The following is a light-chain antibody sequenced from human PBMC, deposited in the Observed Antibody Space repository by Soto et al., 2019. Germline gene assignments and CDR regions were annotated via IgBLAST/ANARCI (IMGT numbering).Light chain of an antibody. Sequence: QAVLTQPASVSGSPGQSITISCTGTSSDVGGFNYVTWYQQHPGKAPKLMIYEVINRPSGVSNRFSGSKSGNTASLTISGLQAEDEADYHCSSYTSSSTYVFGTGTKLTVL. CDR2: EVI. CDR1: SSDVGGFNY. V-gene: IGLV2-14*01. CDR3: SSYTSSSTYV. J-gene: IGLJ1*01.